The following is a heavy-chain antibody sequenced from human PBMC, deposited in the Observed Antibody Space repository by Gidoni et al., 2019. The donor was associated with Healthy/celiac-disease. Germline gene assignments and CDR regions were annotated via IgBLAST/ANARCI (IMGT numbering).Heavy chain of an antibody. J-gene: IGHJ4*02. CDR2: IYYSGST. CDR1: VGSISSGGYY. D-gene: IGHD3-10*01. CDR3: ARLLWTVRYIDY. Sequence: QVQLQESGPGLVTPSQTLSLTCTVSVGSISSGGYYWSWIRQHPGKGLEWIGYIYYSGSTYYNPSLKSRVTISVDTSKNQFSLKLSSVTAADTAVYYCARLLWTVRYIDYWGQGTLVTVSS. V-gene: IGHV4-31*03.